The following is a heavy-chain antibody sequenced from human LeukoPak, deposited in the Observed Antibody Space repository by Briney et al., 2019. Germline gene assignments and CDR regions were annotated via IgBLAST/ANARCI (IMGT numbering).Heavy chain of an antibody. J-gene: IGHJ4*02. V-gene: IGHV4-59*12. CDR2: IYYSGST. Sequence: SETLSLTCTVSGGSISSYYRSWIRQPPGKGLEWIGYIYYSGSTNYNPSLKSRVTISVDTSKNQFSLKLSSVTAADTAVYYCASSFSRHSYGYRKWGQGTLVTVSS. CDR3: ASSFSRHSYGYRK. CDR1: GGSISSYY. D-gene: IGHD5-18*01.